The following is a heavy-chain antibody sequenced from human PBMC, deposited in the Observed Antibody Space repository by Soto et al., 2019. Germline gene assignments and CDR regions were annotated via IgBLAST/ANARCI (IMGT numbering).Heavy chain of an antibody. V-gene: IGHV3-23*01. CDR1: GFTFSSYA. D-gene: IGHD3-22*01. Sequence: GGSLRLSCAASGFTFSSYAMSWVRQAPGKGLEWVSGISGSGASAYYADSVKGRFTISRDNSKNTLHLQMNSLRAEDTAVYYCAKHRESSGYCYFDYWGQGTLVTVSS. J-gene: IGHJ4*02. CDR3: AKHRESSGYCYFDY. CDR2: ISGSGASA.